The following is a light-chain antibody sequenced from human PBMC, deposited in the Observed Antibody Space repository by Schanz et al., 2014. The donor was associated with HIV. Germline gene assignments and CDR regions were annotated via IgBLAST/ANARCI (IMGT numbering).Light chain of an antibody. CDR3: SSYAGSNNLVV. J-gene: IGLJ2*01. Sequence: QSVLTQPRSVSGSPGQSVTISCTGTSSDVGGYNYVSWYQQHPGKAPKLMIYDVSKRPSGVPDRFSGSKSGNTASLTISGLQAEDEADYYCSSYAGSNNLVVFGGGTKLTVL. CDR1: SSDVGGYNY. CDR2: DVS. V-gene: IGLV2-11*01.